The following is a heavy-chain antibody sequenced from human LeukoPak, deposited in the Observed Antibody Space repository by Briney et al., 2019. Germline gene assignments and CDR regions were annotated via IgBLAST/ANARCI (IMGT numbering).Heavy chain of an antibody. CDR1: GFTFGSFA. J-gene: IGHJ4*02. CDR3: AKALSGNFDY. Sequence: GGSLNLSCEPPGFTFGSFALSGVPQVPGKGLEWVSAISGSGGSTYYADSVKGRFTISRDNSKNTLYLQMNSLRAEDTAVYYCAKALSGNFDYWGQGTLITVSS. CDR2: ISGSGGST. V-gene: IGHV3-23*01. D-gene: IGHD3-10*01.